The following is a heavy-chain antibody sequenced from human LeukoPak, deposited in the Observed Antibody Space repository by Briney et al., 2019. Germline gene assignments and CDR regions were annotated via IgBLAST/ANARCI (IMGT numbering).Heavy chain of an antibody. CDR3: ARFMIRGVRAFNI. Sequence: SETLSLTCAVYGGSFSGYYWSWIRQPPGKGLEWIGEINHSGSTNYNPSLKSRVTISVDTSKNQFSLKLSSVTAADTAIYYCARFMIRGVRAFNIWGQGTMVTVSS. D-gene: IGHD3-10*01. V-gene: IGHV4-34*01. CDR1: GGSFSGYY. J-gene: IGHJ3*02. CDR2: INHSGST.